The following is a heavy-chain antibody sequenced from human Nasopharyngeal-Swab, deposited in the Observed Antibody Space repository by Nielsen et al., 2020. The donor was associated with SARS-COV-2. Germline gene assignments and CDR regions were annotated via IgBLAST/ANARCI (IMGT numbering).Heavy chain of an antibody. CDR2: IIPIFGTA. CDR1: GGTFSSYA. CDR3: ARDLSPYSSGWYGHYYYYMDV. J-gene: IGHJ6*03. Sequence: SVKVSCKASGGTFSSYAISWMRQAPGQGLEWMGGIIPIFGTANYAQKFQGRVTITADESTSTAYMELSSLRSEDTAVYYCARDLSPYSSGWYGHYYYYMDVWGKGTTVTVSS. V-gene: IGHV1-69*13. D-gene: IGHD6-19*01.